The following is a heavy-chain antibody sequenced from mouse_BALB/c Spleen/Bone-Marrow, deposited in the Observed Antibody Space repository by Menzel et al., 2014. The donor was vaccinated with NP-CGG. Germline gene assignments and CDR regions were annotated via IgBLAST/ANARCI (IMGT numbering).Heavy chain of an antibody. CDR3: ARRVRRGGFAY. V-gene: IGHV5-12-1*01. D-gene: IGHD2-12*01. Sequence: DVHLVESGGGLVKSGGSLKLACGVSGFAFTSYDMSWVRQTPEKRLEWVAYISSGVGSTYYPDTVKGRFTISRDNAKNTLYIQMSSLKSEDSAMFYCARRVRRGGFAYWGQGTLVTVSA. J-gene: IGHJ3*01. CDR1: GFAFTSYD. CDR2: ISSGVGST.